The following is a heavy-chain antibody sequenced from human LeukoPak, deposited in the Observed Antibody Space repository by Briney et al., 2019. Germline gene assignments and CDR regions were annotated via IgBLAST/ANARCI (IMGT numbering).Heavy chain of an antibody. V-gene: IGHV3-23*01. J-gene: IGHJ6*03. D-gene: IGHD1-26*01. CDR3: ARDPYSGAYGNTYYYYMDV. Sequence: GGSLRLSCAASGFTFSSYAMSWVRQAPGEGLEWVSAISGSGGSTYYADSVKGRFTISRDNARNSLYLQMNSLTAEDTAVYYCARDPYSGAYGNTYYYYMDVWGKGTTVTIS. CDR1: GFTFSSYA. CDR2: ISGSGGST.